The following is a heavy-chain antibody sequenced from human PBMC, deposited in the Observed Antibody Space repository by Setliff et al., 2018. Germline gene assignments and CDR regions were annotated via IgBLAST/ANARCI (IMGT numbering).Heavy chain of an antibody. J-gene: IGHJ3*02. CDR3: ARDASASDGRNAFDI. D-gene: IGHD2-8*02. V-gene: IGHV4-39*01. CDR1: GGSISDNGYF. Sequence: SETLSLTCTVPGGSISDNGYFWGWVRRPPGKGLEWIGNIYFGGNTYFNPSXXXXXXXXXXXXXXXXXXXXXXXXXXDXXIXYCARDASASDGRNAFDIWGQGTMVTVSS. CDR2: IYFGGNT.